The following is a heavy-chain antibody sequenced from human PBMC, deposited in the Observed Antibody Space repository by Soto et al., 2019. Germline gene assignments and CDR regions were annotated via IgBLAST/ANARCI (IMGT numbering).Heavy chain of an antibody. CDR3: ARHTSGWHYYVS. CDR1: GFTFSSYS. J-gene: IGHJ4*02. Sequence: GGSLRLSCAASGFTFSSYSMHWVRQAPGKGLEWVSYISGSSRYTNFADSVKGRFTISRDNAKNSLYLQMNSLRAEDTAVYYCARHTSGWHYYVSGGQGPPVTVSS. D-gene: IGHD6-19*01. CDR2: ISGSSRYT. V-gene: IGHV3-21*05.